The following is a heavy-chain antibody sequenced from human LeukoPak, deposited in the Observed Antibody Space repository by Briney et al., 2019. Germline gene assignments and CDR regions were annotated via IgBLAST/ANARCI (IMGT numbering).Heavy chain of an antibody. CDR2: ITPDGSDR. CDR3: VPGGLAVSGIDY. D-gene: IGHD6-19*01. V-gene: IGHV3-7*01. J-gene: IGHJ4*02. Sequence: AGESLRLSWAVSVFTFNNYGLSWVRKAPGKGREWVDKITPDGSDRYYVDSLKGRVTISRDNTKSSLYLQLNSLRAEDTAVYYCVPGGLAVSGIDYWGQGALVTVSS. CDR1: VFTFNNYG.